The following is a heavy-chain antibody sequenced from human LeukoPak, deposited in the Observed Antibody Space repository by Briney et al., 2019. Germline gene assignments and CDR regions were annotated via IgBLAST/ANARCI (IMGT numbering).Heavy chain of an antibody. CDR2: ISAYNGNT. V-gene: IGHV1-18*01. J-gene: IGHJ4*02. CDR3: ARGIAVAGILPRYFDY. D-gene: IGHD6-19*01. Sequence: ASVKVSCKASGYTFTSYGISWVRQAPGQGLEWMGWISAYNGNTNYAQKLQGRVTMTTDTSTSTAYMELRSLRSDDTAVYYCARGIAVAGILPRYFDYWGRGTLVTVSS. CDR1: GYTFTSYG.